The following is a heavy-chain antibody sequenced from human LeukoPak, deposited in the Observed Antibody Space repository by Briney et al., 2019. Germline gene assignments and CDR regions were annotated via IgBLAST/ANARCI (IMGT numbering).Heavy chain of an antibody. D-gene: IGHD1-26*01. V-gene: IGHV3-9*01. CDR3: VKDSGRVGYYGMDV. Sequence: GGSLRLSCAASRFTFDDYAMHWVRQAPGKGLEWVSGINWNSGYTGYADSVKGRFTISRDNAKNSLYLQMNSLRAEDTALYYCVKDSGRVGYYGMDVWGQGTTVTVSS. J-gene: IGHJ6*02. CDR1: RFTFDDYA. CDR2: INWNSGYT.